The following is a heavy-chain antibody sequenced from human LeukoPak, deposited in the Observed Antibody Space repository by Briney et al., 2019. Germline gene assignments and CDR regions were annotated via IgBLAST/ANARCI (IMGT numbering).Heavy chain of an antibody. J-gene: IGHJ4*02. Sequence: GGSLRLSCAASGFTVSSNYMSWVRQAPGKGLEWVSVSYSGGSTYYADSVKGRFTISRDNSKNTLYLQMNSLRAEDTAVYYCARVSGYGSGSYPDYWGQGTLVTVS. CDR2: SYSGGST. D-gene: IGHD3-10*01. CDR1: GFTVSSNY. CDR3: ARVSGYGSGSYPDY. V-gene: IGHV3-66*01.